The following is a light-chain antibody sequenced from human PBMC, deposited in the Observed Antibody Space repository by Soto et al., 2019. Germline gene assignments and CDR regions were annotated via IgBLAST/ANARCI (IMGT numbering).Light chain of an antibody. CDR3: QQYNSYSWT. CDR1: QSISSW. CDR2: DAS. J-gene: IGKJ1*01. Sequence: DIQMTQSPSTLSASIGDRVTITCRTSQSISSWLAWYQQKPGKAPKLLIYDASSLQSGVPSRFSGNGSGTEFTLTISSLQHDDFATYDCQQYNSYSWTFGQGTKVEVK. V-gene: IGKV1-5*01.